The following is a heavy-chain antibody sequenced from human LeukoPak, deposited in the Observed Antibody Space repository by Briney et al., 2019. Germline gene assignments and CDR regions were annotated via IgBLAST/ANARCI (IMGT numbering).Heavy chain of an antibody. CDR3: ASGAYYYYYMDV. V-gene: IGHV1-18*01. D-gene: IGHD3-16*01. Sequence: GASVKVSCKASDYTFTSYGINWVRQAPGQGLEWMGWISASKGYTNYAQKFQGRVIMTTDTSTSTAYLELRSLRSDDTAVYYCASGAYYYYYMDVWGKGTTVTVSS. CDR2: ISASKGYT. J-gene: IGHJ6*03. CDR1: DYTFTSYG.